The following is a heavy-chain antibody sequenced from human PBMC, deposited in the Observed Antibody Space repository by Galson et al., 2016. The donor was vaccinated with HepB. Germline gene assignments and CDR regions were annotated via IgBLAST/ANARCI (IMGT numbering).Heavy chain of an antibody. V-gene: IGHV3-48*04. J-gene: IGHJ3*01. Sequence: SLRLSCAASGFIFSDYSMKWVRQAPGKGLEWVSYISSGSGTIKYADSVKGRFTISRDNSRHTVYLQMNSLRAEDTAVYYCARGPGSGYHLSAYDLWGQGTTVTVSS. CDR1: GFIFSDYS. CDR3: ARGPGSGYHLSAYDL. CDR2: ISSGSGTI. D-gene: IGHD3-22*01.